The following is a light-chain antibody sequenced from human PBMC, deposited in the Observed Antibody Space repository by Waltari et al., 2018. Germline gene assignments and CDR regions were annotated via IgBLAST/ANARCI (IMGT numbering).Light chain of an antibody. V-gene: IGLV8-61*01. J-gene: IGLJ3*02. CDR3: AVSMRSGIWV. Sequence: QTVVTQEPSLSVSPGGTVTITCGLSSGPVSTTYHPYWFQQAPGPAPRTLLFDTYTASSGVPDRFSGSILDNKAALTITGAQVDDESDYYCAVSMRSGIWVFGGGTKLTVL. CDR2: DTY. CDR1: SGPVSTTYH.